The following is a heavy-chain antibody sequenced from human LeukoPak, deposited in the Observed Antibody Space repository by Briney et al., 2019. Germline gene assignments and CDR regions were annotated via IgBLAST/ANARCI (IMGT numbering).Heavy chain of an antibody. D-gene: IGHD3-10*01. J-gene: IGHJ5*02. CDR2: IDPSDSYT. Sequence: GESLKISCKGSGYSFTSYWISWVRQMPGKGLEWMGRIDPSDSYTNYSPSFQGHVTISADKSISTAYLQWSSLKASDTAMYYCARHGYYYGSGSSCFDPWGQGTLVTVSS. V-gene: IGHV5-10-1*01. CDR3: ARHGYYYGSGSSCFDP. CDR1: GYSFTSYW.